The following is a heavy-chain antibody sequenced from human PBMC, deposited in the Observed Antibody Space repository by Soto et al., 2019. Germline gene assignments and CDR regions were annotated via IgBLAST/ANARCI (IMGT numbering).Heavy chain of an antibody. CDR2: ISAYNGNT. CDR3: ARDLLLYGDLRKRDFDY. Sequence: ASVKVSCKASGYTFTSYGISWVRQAPGQGLEWMGWISAYNGNTNYAQKLQGRVTMTTGTSTSTAYMELRSLRSDDTAVYYCARDLLLYGDLRKRDFDYWGQGTLVTVSS. J-gene: IGHJ4*02. V-gene: IGHV1-18*01. CDR1: GYTFTSYG. D-gene: IGHD4-17*01.